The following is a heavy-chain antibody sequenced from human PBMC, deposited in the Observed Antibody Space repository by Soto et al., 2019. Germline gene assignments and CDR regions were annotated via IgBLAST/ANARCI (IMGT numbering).Heavy chain of an antibody. D-gene: IGHD2-21*01. J-gene: IGHJ4*02. CDR3: ARLVVVAPVANV. Sequence: SETLSLTCSVSGGSVSYNSYYWGWIRQPPGKGLEWVGGIFYTGTTYYNPSLKDRVGISVDTSKNSFSLNLTSVTAADTAVYFCARLVVVAPVANVWGQGALVTVSS. V-gene: IGHV4-39*01. CDR2: IFYTGTT. CDR1: GGSVSYNSYY.